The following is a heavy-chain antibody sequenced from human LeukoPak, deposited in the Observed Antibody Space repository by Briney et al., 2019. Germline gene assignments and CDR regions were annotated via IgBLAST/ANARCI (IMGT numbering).Heavy chain of an antibody. Sequence: PSETLSLTCAVYGGSFSGYYWSWIRQSPEKGLEWIGEIKHSGVSNSNPSLKSRLTIPVDTSKTQFSLHLRSMTAADTAVYYCARKSVETSGRQPYDYWGQGTLVTVSS. CDR2: IKHSGVS. V-gene: IGHV4-34*01. J-gene: IGHJ4*02. CDR1: GGSFSGYY. CDR3: ARKSVETSGRQPYDY. D-gene: IGHD2-15*01.